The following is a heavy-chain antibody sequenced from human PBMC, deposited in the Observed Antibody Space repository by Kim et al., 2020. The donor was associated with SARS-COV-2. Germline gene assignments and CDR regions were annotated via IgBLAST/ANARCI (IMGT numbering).Heavy chain of an antibody. CDR1: GFTFDDYA. CDR3: AKGLRGRSSWYDLFDY. J-gene: IGHJ4*02. D-gene: IGHD6-13*01. V-gene: IGHV3-9*01. CDR2: ISWNSGSI. Sequence: GGSLRLSCAASGFTFDDYAMHWVRQAPGKGLEWVSGISWNSGSIGYADSVKGRFTISRDNAKNSLYLQMNSLRAEDTALYYCAKGLRGRSSWYDLFDYWGQGTLVTVSS.